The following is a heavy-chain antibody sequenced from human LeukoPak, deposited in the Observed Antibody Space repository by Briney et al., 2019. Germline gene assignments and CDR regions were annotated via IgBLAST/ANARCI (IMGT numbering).Heavy chain of an antibody. J-gene: IGHJ4*02. CDR3: ARVVVIHPGIDY. Sequence: SETLSLTCTVSGGSISSSSYYWGWIRQPPGKGLDWIGSIYYSGSTYYNPSLKSRVTISVDTSKNQFSLKLSSVTAADTAVYYCARVVVIHPGIDYWGQGTLVTVSS. CDR1: GGSISSSSYY. V-gene: IGHV4-39*07. D-gene: IGHD3-22*01. CDR2: IYYSGST.